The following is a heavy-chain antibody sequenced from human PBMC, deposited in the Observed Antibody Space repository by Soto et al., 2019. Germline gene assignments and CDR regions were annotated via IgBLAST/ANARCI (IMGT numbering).Heavy chain of an antibody. CDR1: GDSISSSGYY. D-gene: IGHD2-2*01. CDR2: IYYSGTT. V-gene: IGHV4-31*03. J-gene: IGHJ5*02. Sequence: SETLSLTCTVSGDSISSSGYYWSWIRQHPEKGLEWIGYIYYSGTTYYNPSLESRVTISVDTSKNQFSLKLSSVTAADTAVYYCARTHCSTTSCYEVNWFDPWGQGTLVTVSS. CDR3: ARTHCSTTSCYEVNWFDP.